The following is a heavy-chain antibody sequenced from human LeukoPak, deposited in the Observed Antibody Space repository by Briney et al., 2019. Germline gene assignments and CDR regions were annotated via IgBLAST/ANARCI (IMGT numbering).Heavy chain of an antibody. CDR3: ARERIAARRGTPGY. J-gene: IGHJ4*02. CDR2: INPNSGGT. CDR1: GYTFTGYY. Sequence: VSVKVSCKASGYTFTGYYMHWVRQAPGQGLEWMGWINPNSGGTNYAQKFQGRVTMTRDTSISTAYMELSRLRSDDTAVYYCARERIAARRGTPGYWGQGTLVTVSS. V-gene: IGHV1-2*02. D-gene: IGHD6-6*01.